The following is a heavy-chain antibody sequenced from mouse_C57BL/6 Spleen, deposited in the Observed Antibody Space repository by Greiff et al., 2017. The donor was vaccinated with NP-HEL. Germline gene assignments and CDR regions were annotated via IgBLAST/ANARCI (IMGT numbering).Heavy chain of an antibody. Sequence: EVQVVESGGGLVQPKGSLKLSCAASGFTFNTYAMHWVRQAPGKGLEWVARIRSKSSNYATYYADSVKDRFTISRDDSQSMLYLQMNNLKTEDTAMYYCVSDYSNYFYWYFDVWGTGTTVTVSS. J-gene: IGHJ1*03. CDR3: VSDYSNYFYWYFDV. CDR2: IRSKSSNYAT. V-gene: IGHV10-3*01. CDR1: GFTFNTYA. D-gene: IGHD2-5*01.